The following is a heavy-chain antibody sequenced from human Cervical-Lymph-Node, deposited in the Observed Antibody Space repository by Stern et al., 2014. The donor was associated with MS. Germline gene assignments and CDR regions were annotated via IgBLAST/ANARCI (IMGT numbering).Heavy chain of an antibody. CDR2: FDPEDGET. CDR3: ATDRDDFRSGYSAPTKGYGLDV. D-gene: IGHD3-3*01. Sequence: VQLVQSGAEVKKPGASVKVSCKVSGYTLTELSMHLVRQAPGKGLEWMGGFDPEDGETIYAQKFQGRVTMTEDTSTDTAYMELSSLRSEDTAVYYCATDRDDFRSGYSAPTKGYGLDVWGQGTTVTVTS. J-gene: IGHJ6*02. CDR1: GYTLTELS. V-gene: IGHV1-24*01.